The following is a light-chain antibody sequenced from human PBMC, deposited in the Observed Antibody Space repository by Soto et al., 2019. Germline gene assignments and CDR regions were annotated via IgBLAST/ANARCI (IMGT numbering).Light chain of an antibody. CDR1: QSISTY. V-gene: IGKV1-39*01. Sequence: DIQMTQSPSSLSASVGDRVTITCRASQSISTYLSWYQQKPGKAPNLLIYAASSLQSGVPSRFSGSGSGTDFTLTISSLQPEDFGTYYCQQSHSTPYTYGQGTNLEIQ. CDR2: AAS. J-gene: IGKJ2*01. CDR3: QQSHSTPYT.